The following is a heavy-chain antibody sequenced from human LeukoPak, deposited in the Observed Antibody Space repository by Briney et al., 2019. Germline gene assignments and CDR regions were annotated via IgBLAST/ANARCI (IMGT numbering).Heavy chain of an antibody. Sequence: GGSLRLSCTASGFTFSHYAMHWVRQAPGKGLEWVSAIASAGDSKYPGPREGPFPDSRRHAKNSLYPQKNNLGAGDPAVYFWARGWDYERNGYDHAFHIWRRGT. CDR1: GFTFSHYA. CDR2: IASAGDS. D-gene: IGHD3-22*01. CDR3: ARGWDYERNGYDHAFHI. J-gene: IGHJ3*02. V-gene: IGHV3-13*01.